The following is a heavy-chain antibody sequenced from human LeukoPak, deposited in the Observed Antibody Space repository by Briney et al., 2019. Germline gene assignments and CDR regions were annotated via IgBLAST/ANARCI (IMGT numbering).Heavy chain of an antibody. CDR3: ARLRPTRYSGSYYAPHFDY. Sequence: SETLSLTCAVYGGSFSGYYWSWIRQPPGKGLEWIGEINHSGSTNYNPSLKSRVTISVDTSKNQFSLKLSSVTAADTAVYYCARLRPTRYSGSYYAPHFDYWGQGTLVTVSS. D-gene: IGHD1-26*01. CDR2: INHSGST. CDR1: GGSFSGYY. J-gene: IGHJ4*02. V-gene: IGHV4-34*01.